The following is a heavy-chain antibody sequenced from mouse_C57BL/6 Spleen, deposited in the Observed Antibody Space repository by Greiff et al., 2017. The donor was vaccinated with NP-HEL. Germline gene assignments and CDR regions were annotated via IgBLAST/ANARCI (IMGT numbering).Heavy chain of an antibody. CDR1: GYTFTDYY. D-gene: IGHD2-3*01. CDR2: INPNNGGT. CDR3: ARGGYDGNYAY. J-gene: IGHJ3*01. V-gene: IGHV1-26*01. Sequence: VQLQPSGPELVKPGASVKISCKASGYTFTDYYMNWVKQSHGKSLEWIGDINPNNGGTSYNQKFKGKATLTVDKSSSTAYMELRSLTSEDSAVYYCARGGYDGNYAYWGQGTLVTVSA.